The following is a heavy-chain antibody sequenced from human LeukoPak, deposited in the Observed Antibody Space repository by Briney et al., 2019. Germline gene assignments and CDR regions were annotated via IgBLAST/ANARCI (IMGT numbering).Heavy chain of an antibody. Sequence: GASLRLSCAASVFTFSDYVMSWVRQAPGKGLEWVAGISGSGYGSWYADSVKGRLTISRDNSRNIVFLEIQSLKVEDTAVYYCTKEVRGFSYGDNWGQGTLVTVSS. J-gene: IGHJ4*02. CDR2: ISGSGYGS. V-gene: IGHV3-23*01. CDR1: VFTFSDYV. D-gene: IGHD5-18*01. CDR3: TKEVRGFSYGDN.